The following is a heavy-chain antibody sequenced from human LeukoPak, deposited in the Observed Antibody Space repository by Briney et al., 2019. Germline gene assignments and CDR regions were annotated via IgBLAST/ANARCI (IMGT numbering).Heavy chain of an antibody. CDR1: AGSISSSSYY. J-gene: IGHJ6*03. CDR2: IYYSGST. V-gene: IGHV4-39*01. Sequence: SETLSLTCTVSAGSISSSSYYWGWIRQPPGKGLEWIVSIYYSGSTYYNPSLKSRVTISVDTSKNQFSLKLSSVTAEDTAVYYCARHPLAAAATYMDVWGKGTTVSVSS. CDR3: ARHPLAAAATYMDV. D-gene: IGHD6-13*01.